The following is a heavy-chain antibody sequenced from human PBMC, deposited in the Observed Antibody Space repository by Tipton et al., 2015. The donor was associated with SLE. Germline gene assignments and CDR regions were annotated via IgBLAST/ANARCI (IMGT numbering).Heavy chain of an antibody. Sequence: QVQLVQSGAEVKKPGASVKVSCKASGYTFTTLGMTWVRQAPGQGLEWMGWISAYNGNTNYAPKFQGRVSMTTDTSTTTVYMELHSLRSDDTAMYYCARDLESSGYYEVDYWGQGTLVTVSS. CDR2: ISAYNGNT. J-gene: IGHJ4*02. CDR1: GYTFTTLG. V-gene: IGHV1-18*04. D-gene: IGHD3-22*01. CDR3: ARDLESSGYYEVDY.